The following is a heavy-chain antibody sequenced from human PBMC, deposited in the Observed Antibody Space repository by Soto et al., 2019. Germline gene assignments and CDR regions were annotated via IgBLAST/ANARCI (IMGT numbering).Heavy chain of an antibody. D-gene: IGHD2-2*02. Sequence: QVQLVQSGAEVKKPGSSVKVSCKASGGTFSSYAISWVRQAPGQGLEWMGGIIPIFGTANYAQKFQGRVTITADKSTSTAYMELSSPRSEDTAVYYCAVGVVVPAAIRGYYYGMDVWGQGTTVTVSS. CDR2: IIPIFGTA. CDR1: GGTFSSYA. CDR3: AVGVVVPAAIRGYYYGMDV. V-gene: IGHV1-69*06. J-gene: IGHJ6*02.